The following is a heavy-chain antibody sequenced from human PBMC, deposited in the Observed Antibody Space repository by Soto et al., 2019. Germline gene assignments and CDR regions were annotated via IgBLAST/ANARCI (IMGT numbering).Heavy chain of an antibody. CDR1: GGTFSSYA. J-gene: IGHJ6*02. V-gene: IGHV1-69*13. CDR2: IIPIFGTA. CDR3: AKRGGGLMPYGMDV. D-gene: IGHD2-8*01. Sequence: SVKVSCKASGGTFSSYAISWVRQAPGQGLEWMGGIIPIFGTANYAQKFQGRVTMTADESTSTAYMELSSLRSEDTAVYYCAKRGGGLMPYGMDVWGQGTTVTVSS.